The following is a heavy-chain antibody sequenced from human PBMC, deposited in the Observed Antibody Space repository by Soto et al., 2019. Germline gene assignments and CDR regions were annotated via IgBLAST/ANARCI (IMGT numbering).Heavy chain of an antibody. D-gene: IGHD3-16*01. CDR3: AQCLLGVNYYYGMDV. V-gene: IGHV1-69*12. CDR2: ILPIFGTA. J-gene: IGHJ6*02. Sequence: QVQLVQSGAEVKKPGSSVKVSCKASGGTFSSYAISWVRQAPGQGLEWMGGILPIFGTADYAQKFQGRVTIAADESTSTAYMELSSLRSEDTAVYYCAQCLLGVNYYYGMDVWDQGTTVTVSS. CDR1: GGTFSSYA.